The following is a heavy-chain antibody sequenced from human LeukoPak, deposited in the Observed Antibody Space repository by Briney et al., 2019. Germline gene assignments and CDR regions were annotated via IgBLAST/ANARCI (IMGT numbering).Heavy chain of an antibody. D-gene: IGHD2-2*01. CDR2: IIPIFGTA. J-gene: IGHJ4*02. Sequence: GYSVKVSCKASGGTFSSYAISWVRQAPGQGLEWMGGIIPIFGTANYAQKFQGRVTITADESTSTAYMELSSLRSEDTAVYYCARSRRVRYCSNISYYAGFFEYWGQGTLVTVSS. CDR3: ARSRRVRYCSNISYYAGFFEY. V-gene: IGHV1-69*13. CDR1: GGTFSSYA.